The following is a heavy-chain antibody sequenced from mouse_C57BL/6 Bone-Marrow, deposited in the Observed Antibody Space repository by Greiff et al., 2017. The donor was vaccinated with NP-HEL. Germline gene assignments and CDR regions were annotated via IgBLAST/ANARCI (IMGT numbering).Heavy chain of an antibody. Sequence: VQLQQPGTELVKPGASVKLSCKASGYTFTSYWMHWVKQRPGQGLEWIGNINPSNGGTNYNEKFKSKATRTVDKSSSTAYMQLSSLTSEDSAVYYCAESNYVYWYFDVWGTGTTVTVSS. CDR2: INPSNGGT. D-gene: IGHD2-5*01. CDR1: GYTFTSYW. V-gene: IGHV1-53*01. CDR3: AESNYVYWYFDV. J-gene: IGHJ1*03.